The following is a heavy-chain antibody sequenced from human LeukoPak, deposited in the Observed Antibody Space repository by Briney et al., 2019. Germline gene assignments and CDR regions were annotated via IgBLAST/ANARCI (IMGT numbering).Heavy chain of an antibody. CDR3: AREARLGELSPSGY. CDR1: GFPFSSYS. CDR2: ISSSSSYI. J-gene: IGHJ4*02. D-gene: IGHD3-16*02. Sequence: PGGSLRLSRAASGFPFSSYSMNWVRQAPGKGLEWVSSISSSSSYIYYADSVKGRFTISRDNAKNPLYLQMNSLRAEDTAVYYCAREARLGELSPSGYWGQGTLVTVSS. V-gene: IGHV3-21*01.